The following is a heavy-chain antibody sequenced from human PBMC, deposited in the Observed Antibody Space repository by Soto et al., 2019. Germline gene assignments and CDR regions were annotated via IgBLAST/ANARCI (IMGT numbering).Heavy chain of an antibody. CDR2: MFYRGTT. J-gene: IGHJ4*02. D-gene: IGHD1-1*01. Sequence: QLQLQESGPRLVKPSEILSLICSVSGASITSGNYYWAWIRQPPGKGLEWIGSMFYRGTTYYNSSLETRVSIPADTAKNQISLNLNSVTAADTAIYFCARHPSLYKRLEFWGQGILVTVSS. V-gene: IGHV4-39*01. CDR3: ARHPSLYKRLEF. CDR1: GASITSGNYY.